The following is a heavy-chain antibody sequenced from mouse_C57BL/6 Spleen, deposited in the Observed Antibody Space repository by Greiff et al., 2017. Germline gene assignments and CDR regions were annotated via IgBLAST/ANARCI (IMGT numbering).Heavy chain of an antibody. CDR1: GYTFTSYW. Sequence: QVQLKQPGAELVRPGSSVKLSCKASGYTFTSYWMHWVKQRPIQGLEWIGNIDPSDSETHYNQKFKDKATLTVDKSSSTAYMQLSSLTSEDSAVYYCARSLYDSAMDYWGQGTSVTVSS. D-gene: IGHD2-4*01. CDR2: IDPSDSET. CDR3: ARSLYDSAMDY. V-gene: IGHV1-52*01. J-gene: IGHJ4*01.